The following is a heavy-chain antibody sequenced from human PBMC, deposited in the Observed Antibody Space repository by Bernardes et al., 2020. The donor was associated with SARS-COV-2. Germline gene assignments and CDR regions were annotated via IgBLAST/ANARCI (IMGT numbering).Heavy chain of an antibody. J-gene: IGHJ4*02. CDR3: AKEICFGELVCPFDY. V-gene: IGHV3-23*01. Sequence: GRSRRLSWAVSGFIFSSDAMSWVRQAPGKGLEWVSLITDRGGSTYYADSVKGRFTISRDNSKNTLWLQMNSLRAEDTAVYYCAKEICFGELVCPFDYWRQRTLVTVSS. D-gene: IGHD3-10*01. CDR1: GFIFSSDA. CDR2: ITDRGGST.